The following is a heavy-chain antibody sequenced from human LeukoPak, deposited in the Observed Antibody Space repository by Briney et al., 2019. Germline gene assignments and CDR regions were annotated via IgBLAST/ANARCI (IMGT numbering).Heavy chain of an antibody. CDR2: IRYDGSNK. CDR3: AREEGGVRGAFDI. J-gene: IGHJ3*02. D-gene: IGHD3-10*01. Sequence: PGGSLRLSCAASGFTFSSYGMHWVRQAPGKGLEWVAFIRYDGSNKYYADSVKGRFTISRDNSKNTLYLQMNSLRAEDTAVYYCAREEGGVRGAFDIWGQGTMVTVSS. V-gene: IGHV3-30*02. CDR1: GFTFSSYG.